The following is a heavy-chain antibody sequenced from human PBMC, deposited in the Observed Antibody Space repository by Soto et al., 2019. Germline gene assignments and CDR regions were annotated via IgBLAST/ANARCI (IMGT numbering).Heavy chain of an antibody. Sequence: QVQLVQSGAEVKKPGASVKVSCKASGYTFTGYYMHWVRQAPGQGLEWMGWINPNSGGTNYAQKFQGRVTMTRDTSISTAYMELSRLRSDDTAVYYCARGPGIAAADTSYYYYYMDVWGKGTTVTVSS. V-gene: IGHV1-2*02. J-gene: IGHJ6*03. D-gene: IGHD6-13*01. CDR3: ARGPGIAAADTSYYYYYMDV. CDR2: INPNSGGT. CDR1: GYTFTGYY.